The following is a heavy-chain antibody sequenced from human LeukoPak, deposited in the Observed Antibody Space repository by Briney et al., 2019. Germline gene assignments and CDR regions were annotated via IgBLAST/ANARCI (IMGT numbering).Heavy chain of an antibody. J-gene: IGHJ4*02. CDR3: ARECPNYDILTGSAYAPFDY. V-gene: IGHV3-21*01. Sequence: GGSLRLSCAASGFTFSSYSMNWVRQAQGEGLEWVSSISNSSSYIYYADSVKGSFTISRDIAKNSLYLKMNSLRAEDTAVYYCARECPNYDILTGSAYAPFDYWGQGTLVTVSS. D-gene: IGHD3-9*01. CDR2: ISNSSSYI. CDR1: GFTFSSYS.